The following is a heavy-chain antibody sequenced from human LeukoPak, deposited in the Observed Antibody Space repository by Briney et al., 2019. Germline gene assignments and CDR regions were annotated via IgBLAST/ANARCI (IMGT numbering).Heavy chain of an antibody. Sequence: GGSLRLSCAASGFTFSSYWMSWVRQAPGKGLEWVANIKQDGSEKYYVDSVKGRFTISRDNAKNSLYLQMNSLRAEDTAVYYCARDHDYYDSSGRAVWDQGTMVTVSS. V-gene: IGHV3-7*01. CDR2: IKQDGSEK. J-gene: IGHJ3*01. CDR1: GFTFSSYW. CDR3: ARDHDYYDSSGRAV. D-gene: IGHD3-22*01.